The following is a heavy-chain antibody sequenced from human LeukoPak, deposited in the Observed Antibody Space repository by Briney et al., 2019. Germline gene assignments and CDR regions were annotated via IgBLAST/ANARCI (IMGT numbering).Heavy chain of an antibody. J-gene: IGHJ4*02. D-gene: IGHD3-10*01. CDR3: AISYYYGSGSYFFDY. Sequence: ASVKVSCKASGGTFSSYAISWVRQAPGQGLEWMGGIIPIFGTANYAQKFQGRVTITADESTSTAYMELSSLRSEDTAVYYCAISYYYGSGSYFFDYWGQGTLVTVSS. CDR1: GGTFSSYA. V-gene: IGHV1-69*13. CDR2: IIPIFGTA.